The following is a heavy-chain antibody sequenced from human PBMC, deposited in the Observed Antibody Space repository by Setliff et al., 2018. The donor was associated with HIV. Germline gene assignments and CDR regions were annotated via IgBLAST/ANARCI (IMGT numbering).Heavy chain of an antibody. CDR3: ARKLLTRPNYYGMDV. V-gene: IGHV3-21*05. J-gene: IGHJ6*02. D-gene: IGHD2-15*01. CDR2: ISSSSSYI. Sequence: GGSLRLSCAASGFTFSRYAMNWVRQAPGKGLEWISYISSSSSYIYYADSVRGRFTISRDNAKNSLYLQMNSLRAEDTAVYYCARKLLTRPNYYGMDVWGQGTTVTV. CDR1: GFTFSRYA.